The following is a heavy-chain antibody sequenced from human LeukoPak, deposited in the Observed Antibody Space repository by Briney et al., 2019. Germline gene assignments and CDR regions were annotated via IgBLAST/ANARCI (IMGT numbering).Heavy chain of an antibody. V-gene: IGHV3-48*02. CDR3: ARSVEGSFDY. CDR1: GFRFSIYS. CDR2: MTSDTRTI. J-gene: IGHJ4*02. Sequence: GGSLRLSCAASGFRFSIYSMNWVRQAPGKGLEWVSYMTSDTRTIHYAGSVKGRFTISRDNAKNLVYLQMDSLRQEDTAVYYCARSVEGSFDYWGQGTLVTVSS. D-gene: IGHD3-3*01.